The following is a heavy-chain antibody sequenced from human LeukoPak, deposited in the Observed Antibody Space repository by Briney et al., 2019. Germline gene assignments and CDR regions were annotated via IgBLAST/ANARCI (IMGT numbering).Heavy chain of an antibody. Sequence: SETLSLTCTVSGGSITPYYWTWIRQPPGKGLEWIGYVYFRGSTDYNPSLKSRVAMSLDTSKNQFSLSLASVTAADTAVYYCVRSAYDSTDYCDSFDYWGQGTLVTVSS. D-gene: IGHD3-22*01. CDR1: GGSITPYY. J-gene: IGHJ4*02. V-gene: IGHV4-59*01. CDR2: VYFRGST. CDR3: VRSAYDSTDYCDSFDY.